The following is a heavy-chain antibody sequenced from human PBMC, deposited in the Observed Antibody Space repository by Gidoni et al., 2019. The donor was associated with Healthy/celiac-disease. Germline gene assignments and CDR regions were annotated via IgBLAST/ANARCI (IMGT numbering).Heavy chain of an antibody. V-gene: IGHV3-53*02. J-gene: IGHJ1*01. CDR3: ARDYIDYDSSGYPEYFQH. CDR1: AFTVSSNY. CDR2: IYSGGST. D-gene: IGHD3-22*01. Sequence: EVQLVATGGGLIQPGGSLRLSCAASAFTVSSNYMSWVRQAPGKGLEWVSVIYSGGSTYYADSVKGRFTISRDNSKNTLYLQMNSLRAEDTAVYYCARDYIDYDSSGYPEYFQHWGQGTLVTVSS.